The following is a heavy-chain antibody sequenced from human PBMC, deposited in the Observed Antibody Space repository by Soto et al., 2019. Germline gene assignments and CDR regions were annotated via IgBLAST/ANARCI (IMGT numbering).Heavy chain of an antibody. D-gene: IGHD5-18*01. Sequence: EVQLLESGGGLVQPGGSLRLSCAASGFTFSSYSMSWVRQAPGKGLEWVSAITGSGGSTYYADSVKGRFTISRDNSKNTLYLQMNSLRAEDTAVYHCAKEGDLIGYNYGSCFDYWGQGTLVTVSS. V-gene: IGHV3-23*01. J-gene: IGHJ4*02. CDR2: ITGSGGST. CDR3: AKEGDLIGYNYGSCFDY. CDR1: GFTFSSYS.